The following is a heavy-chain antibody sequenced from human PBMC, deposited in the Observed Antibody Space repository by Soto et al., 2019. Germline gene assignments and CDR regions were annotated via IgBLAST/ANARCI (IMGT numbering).Heavy chain of an antibody. J-gene: IGHJ4*02. D-gene: IGHD3-22*01. CDR1: VFPFISYG. CDR2: ISYDGSNK. CDR3: AKHDSSGYYLDY. V-gene: IGHV3-30*18. Sequence: PGGSLRLSCLASVFPFISYGMHWVRQAPGKGLEWVAVISYDGSNKYYADSVKGRFTISRDNSKNTLYLQMNSLRAEDTAVYYCAKHDSSGYYLDYWGQGTLVTVSS.